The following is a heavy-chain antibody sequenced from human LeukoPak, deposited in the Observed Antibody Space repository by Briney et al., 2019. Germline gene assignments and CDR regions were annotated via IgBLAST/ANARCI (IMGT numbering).Heavy chain of an antibody. V-gene: IGHV3-21*01. CDR2: ISSSSSYI. CDR1: AFTLSSYS. Sequence: KAGGSLRLSCAASAFTLSSYSMNWVRQAPGKGLEWVSSISSSSSYIYYADSVKGRFTISRDNAKNSLYLHMNSLRAEDTAAYYCARETSVVATGAFDCWGQGTLVTVSS. CDR3: ARETSVVATGAFDC. D-gene: IGHD5-12*01. J-gene: IGHJ4*02.